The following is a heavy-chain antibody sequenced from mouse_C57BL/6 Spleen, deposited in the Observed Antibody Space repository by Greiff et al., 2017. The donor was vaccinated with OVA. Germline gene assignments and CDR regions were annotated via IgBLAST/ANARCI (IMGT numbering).Heavy chain of an antibody. CDR1: GYTFTDYY. CDR2: INPNNGGT. J-gene: IGHJ3*01. CDR3: ARGPVLSGFAY. Sequence: EVQLQQSGPELVKPGASVKISCKASGYTFTDYYMNWVKQSHGKSLEWIGDINPNNGGTSYNQKFKGKATLTVDKSSSTAYMELRSLTSEDSAVYYCARGPVLSGFAYWGQGTLVTVSA. V-gene: IGHV1-26*01.